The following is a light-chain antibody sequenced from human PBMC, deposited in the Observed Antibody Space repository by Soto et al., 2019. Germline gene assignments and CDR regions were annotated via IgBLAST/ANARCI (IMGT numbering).Light chain of an antibody. J-gene: IGKJ2*01. CDR3: QQYNTWPPGYT. Sequence: EIVMTQSPATLSVSPGERATLSCRASQSVSSNLAWYQQKPGQAPRLLIYGASTRATGIPARFSGRGSGTEFTLTISSLQSEDFAVYYCQQYNTWPPGYTFGQGTKLEIK. CDR2: GAS. CDR1: QSVSSN. V-gene: IGKV3-15*01.